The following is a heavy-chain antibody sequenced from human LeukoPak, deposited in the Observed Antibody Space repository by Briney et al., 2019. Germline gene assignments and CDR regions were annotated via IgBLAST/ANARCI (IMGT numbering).Heavy chain of an antibody. Sequence: GGSLILACAAPGFRLDYYGMSWVRQVPGKGLGWVSGISWNSGSIGYGDSVTGRLTRSRDNAKNFLYLKMHSLRAADTALYYCAKDIRQYGSGGDYYYYYMDVWGKGPTVTVSS. CDR3: AKDIRQYGSGGDYYYYYMDV. CDR2: ISWNSGSI. CDR1: GFRLDYYG. V-gene: IGHV3-9*01. J-gene: IGHJ6*03. D-gene: IGHD3-10*01.